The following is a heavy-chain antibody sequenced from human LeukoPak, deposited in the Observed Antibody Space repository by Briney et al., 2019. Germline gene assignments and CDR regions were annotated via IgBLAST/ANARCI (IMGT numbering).Heavy chain of an antibody. CDR1: GFTFSSYG. J-gene: IGHJ4*02. CDR3: ARDGRVTEESVYYFDY. CDR2: IWYDGSNK. Sequence: GGSLRLSCAASGFTFSSYGMHWVRQAPGKGLEWVAVIWYDGSNKYYADSVKGRFTISRDNSKNTLYLQMNSLRAEDTAVYYCARDGRVTEESVYYFDYWGQGTLVTVSS. D-gene: IGHD2-21*02. V-gene: IGHV3-33*01.